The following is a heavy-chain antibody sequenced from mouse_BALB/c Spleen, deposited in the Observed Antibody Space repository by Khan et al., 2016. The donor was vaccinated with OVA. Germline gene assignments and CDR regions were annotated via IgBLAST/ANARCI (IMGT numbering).Heavy chain of an antibody. V-gene: IGHV1S41*01. CDR1: GYTFTSYW. CDR2: VSPGSGSP. CDR3: TRSNSSGNSLYAMDY. Sequence: DLVKPGASVKLSCKASGYTFTSYWINWIKQRPGQGLEWIGRVSPGSGSPYYNEMFKGKATVTVDKSSSTAYIQLNSLSSEDSAVYFCTRSNSSGNSLYAMDYWGQGTSVTVSS. J-gene: IGHJ4*01. D-gene: IGHD1-1*01.